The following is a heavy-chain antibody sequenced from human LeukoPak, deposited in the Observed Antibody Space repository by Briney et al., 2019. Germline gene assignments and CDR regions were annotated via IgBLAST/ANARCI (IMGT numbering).Heavy chain of an antibody. CDR1: GGTFSSYA. D-gene: IGHD5-24*01. CDR3: ARIRDGYNDAYDI. J-gene: IGHJ3*02. Sequence: ASVKVSCKASGGTFSSYAISWVRQAPGQGLEWMGWINPNSGGTNYAQKFQGRVTMTRDTSISTAYMELSRLRSDDTAVYYCARIRDGYNDAYDIWGQGTMVTVSS. V-gene: IGHV1-2*02. CDR2: INPNSGGT.